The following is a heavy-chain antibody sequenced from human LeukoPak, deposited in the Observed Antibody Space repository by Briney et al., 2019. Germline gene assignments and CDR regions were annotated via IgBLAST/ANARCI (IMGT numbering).Heavy chain of an antibody. J-gene: IGHJ4*02. CDR3: ARGRGTSYFDY. CDR1: GGSFSGYY. V-gene: IGHV4-34*01. CDR2: INHSGST. Sequence: SETLSLTCAVYGGSFSGYYWSWIRQPPGKGLEWIGEINHSGSTNYNPSLKSRVTISVDTSKNPFSLKLSSVTAADTAVYYCARGRGTSYFDYWGQGTLVTVSS.